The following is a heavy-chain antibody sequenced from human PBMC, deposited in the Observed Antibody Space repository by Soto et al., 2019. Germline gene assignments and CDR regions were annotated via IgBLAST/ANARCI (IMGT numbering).Heavy chain of an antibody. D-gene: IGHD4-17*01. Sequence: QVQLVQSGAEVKKPGASVKISCKASAYPFTSFYIHWVRQAPGQGLEWMGMINPSGGSTTYAQNFQGSVTLTRDTSTNTVYMELTGLKYDDTAMYFCAREGTDYGDYDYWGQGTLVTVSS. CDR3: AREGTDYGDYDY. V-gene: IGHV1-46*01. J-gene: IGHJ4*02. CDR1: AYPFTSFY. CDR2: INPSGGST.